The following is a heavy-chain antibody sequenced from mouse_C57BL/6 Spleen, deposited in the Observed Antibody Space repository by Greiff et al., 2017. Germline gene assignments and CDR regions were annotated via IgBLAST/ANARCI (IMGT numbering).Heavy chain of an antibody. CDR3: AREGTTVVAGAMDY. Sequence: EVKLVESEGGLVQPGSSMKLSCTASGFTFSDYYMAWVRQVPEKGLEWVANINYDGSSTYYLDSLKSRFIISRDTAKNILYLQMSSLKSEDTATYYCAREGTTVVAGAMDYWGQGTSVTVSS. CDR1: GFTFSDYY. CDR2: INYDGSST. V-gene: IGHV5-16*01. D-gene: IGHD1-1*01. J-gene: IGHJ4*01.